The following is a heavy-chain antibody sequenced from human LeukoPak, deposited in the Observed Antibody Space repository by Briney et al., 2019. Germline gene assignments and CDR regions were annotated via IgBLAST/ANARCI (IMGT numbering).Heavy chain of an antibody. CDR2: IKSKTDGGTT. J-gene: IGHJ4*02. V-gene: IGHV3-15*01. Sequence: GGSLRLSCAASGFTLITYWMTWVRQAPGKGLEWVGRIKSKTDGGTTDYAAPVKGRFTISRDDSKNTLYLQMNSLKTEDTAVYYCTARPSYDILTGYYWAVDYWGQGTLVTVSS. D-gene: IGHD3-9*01. CDR3: TARPSYDILTGYYWAVDY. CDR1: GFTLITYW.